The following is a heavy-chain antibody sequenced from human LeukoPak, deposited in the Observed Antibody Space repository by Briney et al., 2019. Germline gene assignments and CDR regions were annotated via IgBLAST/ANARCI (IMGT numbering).Heavy chain of an antibody. CDR1: GFTVSSNY. CDR2: IYSGGST. CDR3: ARGMIAAADRDAFDI. Sequence: GGSLRLSCAASGFTVSSNYMSWVRQAPGKGLEWVSVIYSGGSTHYADSVKGRFTISRDNSKNTLYLQMNSLRAEDTAVYYCARGMIAAADRDAFDIWGQGTMVTVSS. V-gene: IGHV3-53*01. J-gene: IGHJ3*02. D-gene: IGHD6-13*01.